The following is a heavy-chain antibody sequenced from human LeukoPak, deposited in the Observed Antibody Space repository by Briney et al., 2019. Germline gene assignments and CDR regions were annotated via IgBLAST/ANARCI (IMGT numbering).Heavy chain of an antibody. CDR3: ARDRSYSSSDYFDY. V-gene: IGHV4-30-2*01. CDR1: GGSISSGGYY. CDR2: IYHSGST. Sequence: PSETLSLTCTVSGGSISSGGYYWSWIRQPPGKGLEWIGYIYHSGSTYYNPSLKSRVTISVDRSKNQFSLKLSSVTAADTAVYYCARDRSYSSSDYFDYWGQGTLVTVSS. J-gene: IGHJ4*02. D-gene: IGHD6-6*01.